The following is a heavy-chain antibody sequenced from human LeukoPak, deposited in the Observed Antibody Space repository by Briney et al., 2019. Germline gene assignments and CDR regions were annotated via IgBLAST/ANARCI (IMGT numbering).Heavy chain of an antibody. CDR2: IYYSGST. CDR1: GGSISSGGYS. CDR3: ARIDYYGSGSYSDY. V-gene: IGHV4-30-2*01. Sequence: SQTLSLTCAVSGGSISSGGYSWSWIRQPPGKGLEWIGYIYYSGSTYYNPSLKSRVTISVDRSKNQFSLKLSSVTAADTAVYYCARIDYYGSGSYSDYWGQGTLVTVSS. J-gene: IGHJ4*02. D-gene: IGHD3-10*01.